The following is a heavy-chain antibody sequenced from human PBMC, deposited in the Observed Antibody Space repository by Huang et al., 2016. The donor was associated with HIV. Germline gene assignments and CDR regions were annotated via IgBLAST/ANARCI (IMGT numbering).Heavy chain of an antibody. J-gene: IGHJ3*02. CDR2: IYFEDSVA. CDR1: RYNFAGYW. V-gene: IGHV5-51*03. CDR3: ARRRRGGFDI. Sequence: EVQLVQSGAEVKRPGESLKISCKGSRYNFAGYWIGWMRRRPGKGLEGMDSIYFEDSVARSSPSLQGQVTIAADTSLYSSYLQWTSLRASDTAIFYCARRRRGGFDIWGQGTLVTVSS. D-gene: IGHD2-15*01.